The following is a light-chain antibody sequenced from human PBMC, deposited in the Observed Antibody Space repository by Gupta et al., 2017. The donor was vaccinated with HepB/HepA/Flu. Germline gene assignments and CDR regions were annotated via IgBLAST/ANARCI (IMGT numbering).Light chain of an antibody. CDR3: KQRSNGHPRVT. J-gene: IGKJ5*01. CDR2: EAS. CDR1: QSVSSY. Sequence: EIVLTPSPATLSFSPGERATLSCRASQSVSSYLAWYKKKPGQAPRLLIYEASNRATGSKARCRGSGVGTDVSSTISSREPEDFAVYYCKQRSNGHPRVTFGQGTRLEIK. V-gene: IGKV3-11*01.